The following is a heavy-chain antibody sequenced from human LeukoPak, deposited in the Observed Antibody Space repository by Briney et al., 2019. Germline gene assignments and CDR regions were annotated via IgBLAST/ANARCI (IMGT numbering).Heavy chain of an antibody. V-gene: IGHV3-30-3*01. CDR1: GFTFSSYA. Sequence: PGRSLRLSCAASGFTFSSYAMHWVRQAPGEGLEWVAVISFDGSNDNYADSVKGRFTISRDNSKNTPYLQMSSLRGEDTAVYYCARDFGWLSHFDYWGQGTLVSVSS. CDR3: ARDFGWLSHFDY. J-gene: IGHJ4*02. CDR2: ISFDGSND. D-gene: IGHD3-9*01.